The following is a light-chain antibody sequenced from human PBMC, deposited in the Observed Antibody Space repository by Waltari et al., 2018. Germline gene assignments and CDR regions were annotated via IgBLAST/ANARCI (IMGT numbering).Light chain of an antibody. J-gene: IGLJ2*01. CDR1: YLGSKY. V-gene: IGLV3-1*01. CDR2: EDA. Sequence: SYALTQPPSVSVSPGQTVIITCSGEYLGSKYVYWYQQKSGQSPVLVIYEDAKRPSGIPERFSGSNSGNTATLTISGTQAMDEADYYCQTWDINTGIFGGGTKLTVL. CDR3: QTWDINTGI.